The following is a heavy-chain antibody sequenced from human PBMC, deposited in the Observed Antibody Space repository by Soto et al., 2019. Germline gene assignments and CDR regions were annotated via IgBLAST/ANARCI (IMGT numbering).Heavy chain of an antibody. J-gene: IGHJ5*02. CDR1: GGSIISSNYY. D-gene: IGHD2-15*01. V-gene: IGHV4-61*05. CDR2: IYYTGSS. CDR3: ARAGYCSGGSCSVDP. Sequence: SETLYLTCTVPGGSIISSNYYWNYILHSPGKGLAWIGFIYYTGSSSYNPSLKSRVTMSLDKSNNQFPLKLTSVTAAHTAVYYGARAGYCSGGSCSVDPWGQGTLVTVS.